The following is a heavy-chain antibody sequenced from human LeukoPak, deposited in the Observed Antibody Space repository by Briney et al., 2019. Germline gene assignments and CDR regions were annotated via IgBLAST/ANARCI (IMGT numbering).Heavy chain of an antibody. J-gene: IGHJ6*03. CDR3: ARVFGIVRSTSSIYYYYYMDV. CDR2: INHSGST. CDR1: GGSFSDYY. Sequence: SETLSLTCAVYGGSFSDYYWSWIRQPPGKGLEWIGEINHSGSTNYNPSLKSRVTISVDTSKNQFSLKLSSVTAADTAVYYCARVFGIVRSTSSIYYYYYMDVWGKGTTVTVS. V-gene: IGHV4-34*01. D-gene: IGHD2-2*01.